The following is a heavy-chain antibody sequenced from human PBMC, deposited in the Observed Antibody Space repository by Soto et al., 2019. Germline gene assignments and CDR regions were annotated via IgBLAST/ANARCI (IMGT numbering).Heavy chain of an antibody. CDR3: ARDPHEFWTSYWFDP. J-gene: IGHJ5*02. CDR2: ISAYNGKT. D-gene: IGHD3-3*01. Sequence: GASVKVSCKASGYTFTSYGISWVRQAPGQGLEWMGWISAYNGKTTYAEKFQGRVTLTTDTSTSTAYMELRSLRSDDTAIYYCARDPHEFWTSYWFDPWGQGTPVTVS. CDR1: GYTFTSYG. V-gene: IGHV1-18*01.